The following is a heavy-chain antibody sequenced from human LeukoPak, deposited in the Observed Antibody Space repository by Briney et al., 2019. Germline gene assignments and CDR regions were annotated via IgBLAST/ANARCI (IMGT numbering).Heavy chain of an antibody. J-gene: IGHJ6*03. V-gene: IGHV4-59*01. CDR1: GGSISSYY. CDR3: TREPPRFTLLRGVKHYYYMDV. D-gene: IGHD3-10*01. CDR2: IYYSGST. Sequence: PSETLSLTCTVSGGSISSYYWSWIRQPPGKGLEWIGYIYYSGSTNYNPSLKSRVTISVDTSKNQFSLKLSSVTAADTAMYYCTREPPRFTLLRGVKHYYYMDVWGKGTTVTISS.